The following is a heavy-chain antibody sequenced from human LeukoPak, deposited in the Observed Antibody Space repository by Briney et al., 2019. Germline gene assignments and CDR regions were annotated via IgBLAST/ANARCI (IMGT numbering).Heavy chain of an antibody. Sequence: PGGSLRLSRAASGFTLSDYCMNWVRQAPGKGLEGVSSIRSYSSYLYYVDSLRGRFTVSRDNAKSSLSLQMNSLRVEDTAVYYCARAHCSGRGCYQRYDGFDIWGQGTVVTVSS. V-gene: IGHV3-21*01. D-gene: IGHD2-15*01. CDR3: ARAHCSGRGCYQRYDGFDI. CDR2: IRSYSSYL. CDR1: GFTLSDYC. J-gene: IGHJ3*02.